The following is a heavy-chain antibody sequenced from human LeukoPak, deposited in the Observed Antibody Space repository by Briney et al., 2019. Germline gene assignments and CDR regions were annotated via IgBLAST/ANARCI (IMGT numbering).Heavy chain of an antibody. Sequence: GGSLRLSCAASGFTFSSYAMSWVRQAPGKGLEWVSAISGSGGSTYYADSVKGRFTISRDNAKNSLYLQMNSLRAEDTAVYYCARQPYYYYGMDVWGQGTTVTVSS. J-gene: IGHJ6*02. CDR2: ISGSGGST. D-gene: IGHD1-1*01. CDR1: GFTFSSYA. V-gene: IGHV3-23*01. CDR3: ARQPYYYYGMDV.